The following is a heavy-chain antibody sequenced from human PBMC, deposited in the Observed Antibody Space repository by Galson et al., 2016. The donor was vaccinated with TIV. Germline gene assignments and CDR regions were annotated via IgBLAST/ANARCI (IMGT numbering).Heavy chain of an antibody. CDR3: ARVRFGELSGYYYYMDV. D-gene: IGHD3-10*01. V-gene: IGHV1-69*15. CDR2: IIPILGSS. Sequence: CKASGDSFSSHTISWLRQAPGQGLEVMGRIIPILGSSDYAQRFQGRVTITADASTSTVYMELRSLRSEDTAMYYCARVRFGELSGYYYYMDVWGKGTTVTVSS. CDR1: GDSFSSHT. J-gene: IGHJ6*03.